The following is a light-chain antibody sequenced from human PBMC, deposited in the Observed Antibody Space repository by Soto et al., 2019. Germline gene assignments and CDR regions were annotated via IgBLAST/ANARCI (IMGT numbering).Light chain of an antibody. CDR2: EVS. J-gene: IGLJ1*01. CDR1: SSDVGAYNY. Sequence: QSALTQPASVSGSPGQSITISCTGTSSDVGAYNYVSWYQHHPGKAPKLMVYEVSNRPSGVSNRFSGSKSGNTASLTISGLQAEDEADYFCTSYRSTSPLVFGTGTKLTVL. CDR3: TSYRSTSPLV. V-gene: IGLV2-14*01.